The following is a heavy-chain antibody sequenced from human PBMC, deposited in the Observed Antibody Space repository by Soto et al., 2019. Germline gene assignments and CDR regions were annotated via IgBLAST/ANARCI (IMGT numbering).Heavy chain of an antibody. CDR1: GFTFHNYW. CDR3: ARENYFDY. V-gene: IGHV3-7*01. Sequence: GGSLRLSCAASGFTFHNYWMGWVRQTPDKGLEWVANIKPDGSEKYCVDSVKGRFTISRDNAKNSLYLQMNSLRAEDTAVYYCARENYFDYWGQGTLVTVSS. J-gene: IGHJ4*02. CDR2: IKPDGSEK.